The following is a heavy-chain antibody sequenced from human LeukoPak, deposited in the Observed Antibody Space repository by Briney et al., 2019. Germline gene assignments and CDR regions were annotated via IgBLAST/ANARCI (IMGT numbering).Heavy chain of an antibody. V-gene: IGHV4-59*01. CDR1: GYSISSYY. Sequence: SDTLSLTCTVSGYSISSYYWSWIRQPAGKGLEWMGYISYSGSTNYNPSLKSRVTISVDTSKNQFSLKLSSVTAADTAVYYCARDQGSSWPNDAFDIWGQGTKVTVSS. CDR2: ISYSGST. CDR3: ARDQGSSWPNDAFDI. J-gene: IGHJ3*02. D-gene: IGHD6-13*01.